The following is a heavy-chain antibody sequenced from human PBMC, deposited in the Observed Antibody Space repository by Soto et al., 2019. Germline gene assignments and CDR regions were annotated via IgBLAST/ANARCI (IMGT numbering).Heavy chain of an antibody. CDR1: GFTFSSYG. CDR3: ARDRIAVAGPFDY. D-gene: IGHD6-19*01. V-gene: IGHV3-33*01. J-gene: IGHJ4*02. Sequence: GGSLRLSCAASGFTFSSYGMHWVRQAPGKGLEWVAVIWYDGSNKYYADSVKGRFTISRDNSKNTLYLQMNSLRAEDTAVYYCARDRIAVAGPFDYWGQGTMVTVSS. CDR2: IWYDGSNK.